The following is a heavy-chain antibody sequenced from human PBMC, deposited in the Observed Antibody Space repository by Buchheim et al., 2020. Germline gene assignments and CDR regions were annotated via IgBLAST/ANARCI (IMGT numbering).Heavy chain of an antibody. V-gene: IGHV4-59*08. D-gene: IGHD5-18*01. CDR1: GGSISNYY. Sequence: QVQLQESGPGLVKPSETLSLTCTVSGGSISNYYWSWIRQPPGKGLEWIGYIYYSGSARYNPSLKRRVTISVDTSKNQFSLKLTSVTAADTAVYYCARGERVYSYGRFDYWGQGTL. J-gene: IGHJ4*02. CDR3: ARGERVYSYGRFDY. CDR2: IYYSGSA.